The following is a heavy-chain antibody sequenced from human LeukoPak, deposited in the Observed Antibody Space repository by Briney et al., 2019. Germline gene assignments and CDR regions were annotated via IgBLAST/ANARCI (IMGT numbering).Heavy chain of an antibody. Sequence: GGSLRLSCAASGFTFSSYSMNWVRQAPGKGLEWVSSISSSSSYIYYADSVKGRFTISRDNAKNSLYLQMSSLRAEDTAVYYCATDYVWGSFDYWGQGTLVPVSS. D-gene: IGHD3-16*01. V-gene: IGHV3-21*01. CDR1: GFTFSSYS. J-gene: IGHJ4*02. CDR3: ATDYVWGSFDY. CDR2: ISSSSSYI.